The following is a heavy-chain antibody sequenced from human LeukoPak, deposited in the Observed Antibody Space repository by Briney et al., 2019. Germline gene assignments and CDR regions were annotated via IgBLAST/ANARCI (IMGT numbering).Heavy chain of an antibody. CDR3: ATDPRKKPDIVVVVAAPIY. Sequence: GGSLRLSCAASGFTFSNAWMSWVRQAPGKGLEWVDRIKSKTDGGTTDYAAPVKGRFTISRDDSKNTLYLQMNSLKTEDTAVYYCATDPRKKPDIVVVVAAPIYWGQRTLVTVSS. CDR2: IKSKTDGGTT. V-gene: IGHV3-15*01. J-gene: IGHJ4*02. CDR1: GFTFSNAW. D-gene: IGHD2-15*01.